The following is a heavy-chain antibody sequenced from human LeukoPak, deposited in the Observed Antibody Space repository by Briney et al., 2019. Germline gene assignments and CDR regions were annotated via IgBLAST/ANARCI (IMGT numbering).Heavy chain of an antibody. CDR3: ARHDWGSFYSFDT. Sequence: KPSETLSLTCAVSNYPITSDYYWVWIRQPPGQGLEWIGQIFHSGIAHYNPSLKSRVTISVDTSKNQFSLKLTYVTAADTAIYYCARHDWGSFYSFDTWDQGTLVTVSS. J-gene: IGHJ5*02. CDR2: IFHSGIA. CDR1: NYPITSDYY. V-gene: IGHV4-38-2*01. D-gene: IGHD3-16*01.